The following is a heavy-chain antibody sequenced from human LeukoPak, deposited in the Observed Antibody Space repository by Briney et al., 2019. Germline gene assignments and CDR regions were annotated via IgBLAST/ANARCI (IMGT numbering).Heavy chain of an antibody. V-gene: IGHV3-72*01. D-gene: IGHD2-15*01. CDR3: ASVSLGYCSGGSCPRAFDI. CDR2: TRNKANSYTT. J-gene: IGHJ3*02. CDR1: GFTFSDHY. Sequence: PGGSLRLSCAASGFTFSDHYMDWVRQAPGKGLEWVGRTRNKANSYTTEYAASVKGRFTISRDDSKNSLYLQMNSLKTEDTAVYYCASVSLGYCSGGSCPRAFDIWGQGTMVTVSS.